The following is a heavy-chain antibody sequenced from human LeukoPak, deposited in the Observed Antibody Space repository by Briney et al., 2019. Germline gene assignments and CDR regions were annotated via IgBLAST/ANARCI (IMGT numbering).Heavy chain of an antibody. Sequence: ASVKLSCKASGYTFTSYDINWVRQATGQGLEWMGWMNPNSGNTGYAQKFQGRVTMTRNTSISTAYMELSSLRSEDTAVYYCARSPEILRFLEWLPPNYYYGMDVWGQGTTGTVSS. J-gene: IGHJ6*02. CDR1: GYTFTSYD. CDR3: ARSPEILRFLEWLPPNYYYGMDV. D-gene: IGHD3-3*01. CDR2: MNPNSGNT. V-gene: IGHV1-8*01.